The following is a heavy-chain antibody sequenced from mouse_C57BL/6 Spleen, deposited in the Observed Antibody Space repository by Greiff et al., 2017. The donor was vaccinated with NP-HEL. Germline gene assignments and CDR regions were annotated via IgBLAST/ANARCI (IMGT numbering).Heavy chain of an antibody. V-gene: IGHV1-64*01. CDR2: IHPNSGST. J-gene: IGHJ4*01. CDR1: GYTFTSYW. CDR3: ARPSYSNYAMDY. Sequence: VQLQQPGAELVKPGASVKLSCKASGYTFTSYWMHWVKQRPGQGLEWIGMIHPNSGSTNYNEKFKSKATLTVDKSSSTAYMQISSLTSEDSAVYYCARPSYSNYAMDYWGQGTSVTVSS. D-gene: IGHD2-5*01.